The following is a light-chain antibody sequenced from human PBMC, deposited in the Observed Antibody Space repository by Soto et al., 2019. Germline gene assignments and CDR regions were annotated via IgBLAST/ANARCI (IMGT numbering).Light chain of an antibody. J-gene: IGLJ2*01. CDR1: KLGDKY. Sequence: SSELTQPPSVSVSPGQTASITCSGDKLGDKYACWYQQKPGQSPVLVISQDSKRPSGIPERFSGSNSGNTATLTISGTQAMDEADYYCQAWDSDTAIFGGGTKLTVL. CDR3: QAWDSDTAI. CDR2: QDS. V-gene: IGLV3-1*01.